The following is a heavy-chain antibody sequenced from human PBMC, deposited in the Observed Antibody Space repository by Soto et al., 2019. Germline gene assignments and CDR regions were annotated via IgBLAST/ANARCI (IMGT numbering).Heavy chain of an antibody. D-gene: IGHD3-10*01. CDR3: AKEAGDH. Sequence: QMQLVQSGAEVKERGSSVKISCKTSGGTFNTYALTWVRQAPGQGLEWIGGIIPIFGIKNVAQRFQGRVTIHADASLTPAYMEMTSLRSDDTAVYYCAKEAGDHWGQGTLVTVSS. CDR1: GGTFNTYA. V-gene: IGHV1-69*01. J-gene: IGHJ4*02. CDR2: IIPIFGIK.